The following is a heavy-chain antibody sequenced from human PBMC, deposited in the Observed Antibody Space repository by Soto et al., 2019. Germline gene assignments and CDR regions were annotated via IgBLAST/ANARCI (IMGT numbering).Heavy chain of an antibody. CDR2: IKRDGSEK. V-gene: IGHV3-7*03. D-gene: IGHD5-12*01. J-gene: IGHJ6*02. CDR1: GFTFSSYW. CDR3: ARDRSGYDLNSRDYYYYGMDV. Sequence: EVQLVESGGGLVQPGGSLRLSCAASGFTFSSYWMSWVRQAPGKGLEWVANIKRDGSEKYYVDSVKGRFTISRDNAKNSLYLQMNSLRAEDTAVYYCARDRSGYDLNSRDYYYYGMDVWGQGTTVTVSS.